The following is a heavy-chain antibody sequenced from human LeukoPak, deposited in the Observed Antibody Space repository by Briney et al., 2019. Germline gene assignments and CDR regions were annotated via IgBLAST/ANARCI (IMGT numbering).Heavy chain of an antibody. J-gene: IGHJ4*02. Sequence: SETLSLTCTVSGGSISSSSYYWGWIRQPPGKGLEWIGNIYYSGSTYYNPSLKSRATISVDTSNNQFSLKLSSVTAADTAVYYCAGAPGRSTIFGVVIIQAFDYWGQGTLLTVSS. CDR2: IYYSGST. CDR1: GGSISSSSYY. V-gene: IGHV4-39*01. D-gene: IGHD3-3*01. CDR3: AGAPGRSTIFGVVIIQAFDY.